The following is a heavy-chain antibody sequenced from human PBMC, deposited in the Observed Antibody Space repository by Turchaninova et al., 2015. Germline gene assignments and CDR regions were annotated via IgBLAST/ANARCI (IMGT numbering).Heavy chain of an antibody. V-gene: IGHV4-38-2*02. Sequence: HVQLQESGPGMVKPSETLSLTCAVSGYSIISDYYWGWVRPPPGKGLELIGTIYHSGSTYYNPSLKRRVTITVYTSKNQLSLKLTSVTAADTAVYYCARERDDSSTPDFWGQGTLVTVSS. J-gene: IGHJ4*02. D-gene: IGHD3-22*01. CDR3: ARERDDSSTPDF. CDR2: IYHSGST. CDR1: GYSIISDYY.